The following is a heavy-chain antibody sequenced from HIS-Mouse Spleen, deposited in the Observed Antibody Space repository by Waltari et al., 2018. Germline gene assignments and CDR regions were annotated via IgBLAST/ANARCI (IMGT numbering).Heavy chain of an antibody. V-gene: IGHV4-34*01. D-gene: IGHD6-13*01. J-gene: IGHJ4*02. CDR3: ARGKGSSSWYYFDY. Sequence: QVQLQQWGAGLLKPSETLSPTCAVYGGAFRGYYWSWIRQPPGKGLEWIGEINHSGSTNYNPSLKSRVTISVDTSKNQFSLKLSSVTAADTAVYYCARGKGSSSWYYFDYWGQGTLVTVSS. CDR1: GGAFRGYY. CDR2: INHSGST.